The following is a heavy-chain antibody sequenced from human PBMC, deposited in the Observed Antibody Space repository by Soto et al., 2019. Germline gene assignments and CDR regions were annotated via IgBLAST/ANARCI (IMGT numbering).Heavy chain of an antibody. D-gene: IGHD3-10*01. V-gene: IGHV3-66*01. CDR3: ARVPSLALGDAFDI. Sequence: PGGSLRLCCAACGFTVSSNYMSWVRQAPGKGLEWVSVIYSGGSTYYADSVKGRFTISRDNSKNTLYLQMNSLRAEDTAVYYCARVPSLALGDAFDIWGQGTMVTVSS. CDR1: GFTVSSNY. CDR2: IYSGGST. J-gene: IGHJ3*02.